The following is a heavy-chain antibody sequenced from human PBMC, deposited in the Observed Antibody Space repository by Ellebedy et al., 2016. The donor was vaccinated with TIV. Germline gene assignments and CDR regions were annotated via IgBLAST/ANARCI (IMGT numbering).Heavy chain of an antibody. V-gene: IGHV1-18*01. CDR2: IRAYNGNT. Sequence: AASVKVSCKASGYTFTTYGISWVRRAPGQGLEWMGWIRAYNGNTNYAQKLQGRVTMTTDTSTSTAYMELRSLRSDDTAVYYCARAGNPSVLGWFDPWGQGTLVTVSS. CDR3: ARAGNPSVLGWFDP. CDR1: GYTFTTYG. J-gene: IGHJ5*02. D-gene: IGHD6-19*01.